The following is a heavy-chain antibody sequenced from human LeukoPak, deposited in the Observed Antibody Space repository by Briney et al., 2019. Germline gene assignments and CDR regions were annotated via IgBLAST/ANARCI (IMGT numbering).Heavy chain of an antibody. J-gene: IGHJ3*02. V-gene: IGHV4-61*02. CDR2: IYASGST. D-gene: IGHD1-26*01. CDR1: GGSISSGTYY. Sequence: SETLSLTCTVSGGSISSGTYYWSWIRQPAGKGLEWVGRIYASGSTNYNPSLKSRVTISVDTSKNQFSLKLSSVTAADTAVYYCARDLGDAFDIWGQGTMVTVSS. CDR3: ARDLGDAFDI.